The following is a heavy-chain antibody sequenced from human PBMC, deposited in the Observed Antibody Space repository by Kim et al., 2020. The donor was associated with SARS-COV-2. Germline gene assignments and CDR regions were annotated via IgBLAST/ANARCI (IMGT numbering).Heavy chain of an antibody. CDR2: ITKNGDYA. CDR3: VRDGGRSAEYDC. Sequence: GGSLRLSCVASGFTLRSYTFNWVRQSPGRGLEWVSAITKNGDYAYGDSVRGRFTISRDNAKNSLYLQMTRLRVEDTARYYCVRDGGRSAEYDCWGQGTLVTVSS. D-gene: IGHD6-19*01. CDR1: GFTLRSYT. J-gene: IGHJ4*02. V-gene: IGHV3-21*01.